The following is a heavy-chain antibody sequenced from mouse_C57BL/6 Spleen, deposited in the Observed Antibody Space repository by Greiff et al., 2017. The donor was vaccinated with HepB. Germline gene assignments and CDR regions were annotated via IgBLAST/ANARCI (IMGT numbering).Heavy chain of an antibody. CDR2: IYPGSGST. CDR1: GYTFTSYW. Sequence: QVQLQQSGAELVKPGASVKMSCKASGYTFTSYWITWVKQRPGQGLEWIGDIYPGSGSTNYNEKFKSKATLTVDTSSSTAYMQLSSLTSEDSAVYYCAREEDYYGSSSYYYAMDYWGQGTSVTVSS. J-gene: IGHJ4*01. CDR3: AREEDYYGSSSYYYAMDY. V-gene: IGHV1-55*01. D-gene: IGHD1-1*01.